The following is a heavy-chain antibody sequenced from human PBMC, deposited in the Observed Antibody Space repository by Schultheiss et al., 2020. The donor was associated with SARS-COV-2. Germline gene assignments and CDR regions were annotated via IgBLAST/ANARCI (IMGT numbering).Heavy chain of an antibody. Sequence: GGSLRLSCAASGFTFSSYSMNWVRQAPGKGLEWVAVISYDGSNKYYADSVKGRFTISRDNSKNTLYLQMNSLRAEDTAVYYCARGLRGVVVVPAARIPLDYWGQGTLVTVSS. CDR3: ARGLRGVVVVPAARIPLDY. J-gene: IGHJ4*02. CDR1: GFTFSSYS. V-gene: IGHV3-30*03. D-gene: IGHD2-2*01. CDR2: ISYDGSNK.